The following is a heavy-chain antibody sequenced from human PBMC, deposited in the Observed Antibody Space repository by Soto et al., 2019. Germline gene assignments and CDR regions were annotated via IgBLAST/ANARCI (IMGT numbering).Heavy chain of an antibody. CDR2: INPNSGGT. CDR3: ARAGHSSSPGPYGMDV. D-gene: IGHD6-6*01. V-gene: IGHV1-2*04. Sequence: ASVNVSCKASGYTFPGYYMHWLRQAPGQGLEWMGRINPNSGGTNYAQKFQGWVTMTRDTSISTAYMELSRLRSDDTAVYYCARAGHSSSPGPYGMDVWGQGTTVTVSS. CDR1: GYTFPGYY. J-gene: IGHJ6*02.